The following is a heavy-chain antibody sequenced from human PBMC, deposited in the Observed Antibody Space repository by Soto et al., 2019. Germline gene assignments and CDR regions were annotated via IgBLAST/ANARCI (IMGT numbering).Heavy chain of an antibody. CDR3: ARVSMSTVSWGFDP. V-gene: IGHV4-59*01. D-gene: IGHD4-4*01. Sequence: ATVSLTCAVSGDSITSNHWNWMRQPPGRGLEWIGYIYNSGTTKYNPSLKSRVIISVDTSKNQLSLKLSSVTAADTAVYYCARVSMSTVSWGFDPWGQGTLVTVSS. CDR1: GDSITSNH. CDR2: IYNSGTT. J-gene: IGHJ5*02.